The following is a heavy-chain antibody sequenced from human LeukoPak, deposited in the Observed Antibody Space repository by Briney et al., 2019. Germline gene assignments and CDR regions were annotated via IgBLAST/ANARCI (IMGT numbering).Heavy chain of an antibody. CDR3: ARAQHSGYERYQYYFDY. CDR1: GFTFSDYY. V-gene: IGHV3-74*01. J-gene: IGHJ4*02. CDR2: INSDGSST. D-gene: IGHD5-12*01. Sequence: GGSLRLSCAASGFTFSDYYMSWIRRAPGKGLVWVSRINSDGSSTNYADSVKGRFTTSRDNAKNTLYLQMNSLRAEDTAVYYCARAQHSGYERYQYYFDYWGQGTLVTVSS.